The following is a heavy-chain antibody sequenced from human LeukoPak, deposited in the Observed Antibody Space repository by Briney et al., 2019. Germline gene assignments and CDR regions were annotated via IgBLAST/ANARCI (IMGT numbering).Heavy chain of an antibody. V-gene: IGHV4-59*08. CDR2: IYYSGST. CDR1: GGSISSYY. J-gene: IGHJ4*02. D-gene: IGHD2-2*01. Sequence: SETLSLTCTVSGGSISSYYWSWIRQPPGKGLEWIGYIYYSGSTNYNPSLKSRVTISVDTSKNQFSLKLSSVTAADTAVYYCASFIVVVPAAIVPHGYYFDYWGQGTLVTVSS. CDR3: ASFIVVVPAAIVPHGYYFDY.